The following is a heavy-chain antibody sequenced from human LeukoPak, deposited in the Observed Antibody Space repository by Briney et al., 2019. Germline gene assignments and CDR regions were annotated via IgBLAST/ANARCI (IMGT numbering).Heavy chain of an antibody. V-gene: IGHV4-39*01. Sequence: SETLSLTCTVSGGSISSSNYYWGWIRQPPGKGLEWIGNIYYSGSTYYNPSLKSRVTMSIDTSKNQFSLKLSSVTAADTAVYYCAHVIVPAAPFDPWGQGTLVTVSS. CDR3: AHVIVPAAPFDP. J-gene: IGHJ5*02. CDR1: GGSISSSNYY. CDR2: IYYSGST. D-gene: IGHD2-2*01.